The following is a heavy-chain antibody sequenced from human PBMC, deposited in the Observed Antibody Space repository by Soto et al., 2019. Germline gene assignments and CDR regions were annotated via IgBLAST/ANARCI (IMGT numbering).Heavy chain of an antibody. CDR2: ISFDGRNT. D-gene: IGHD3-22*01. CDR1: GGPFNSYG. CDR3: TSRARITMIVDY. Sequence: GGSLRLSCAASGGPFNSYGMHWVRQAPGKGLEWVVVISFDGRNTYYAASVKGRFTISRDDSKNTAYLQMSSLKTEDTAVYYCTSRARITMIVDYWGQGTLVTVSS. V-gene: IGHV3-30*03. J-gene: IGHJ4*02.